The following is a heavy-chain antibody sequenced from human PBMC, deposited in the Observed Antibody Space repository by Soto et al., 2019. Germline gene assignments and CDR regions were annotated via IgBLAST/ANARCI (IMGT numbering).Heavy chain of an antibody. CDR2: ITTDKGKT. CDR1: GYTFTSYG. CDR3: ATRSPAFDY. J-gene: IGHJ4*02. V-gene: IGHV1-18*01. Sequence: QVQLVQSGPEVKKPGASVKVSCKTSGYTFTSYGITWVRQAPGQGLEWMGWITTDKGKTTYAQKFQGRVTMTTDTSTITAYMELRSLRSGDTAVYYCATRSPAFDYWGQGTLVTVSS.